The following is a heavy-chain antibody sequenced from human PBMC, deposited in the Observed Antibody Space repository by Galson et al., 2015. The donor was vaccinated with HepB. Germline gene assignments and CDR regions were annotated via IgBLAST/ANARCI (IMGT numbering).Heavy chain of an antibody. D-gene: IGHD6-13*01. CDR3: ARVVSSSWYTNWFEP. CDR1: GFTFSSYS. CDR2: ISSSRSYI. J-gene: IGHJ5*02. V-gene: IGHV3-21*01. Sequence: SLRLSCAASGFTFSSYSMNWVRQAPGKGLEWVSSISSSRSYIYYADSVKGRFTISRDNAENSLYLQMNSLRAEDTAVYYCARVVSSSWYTNWFEPWGQGTLVTVSS.